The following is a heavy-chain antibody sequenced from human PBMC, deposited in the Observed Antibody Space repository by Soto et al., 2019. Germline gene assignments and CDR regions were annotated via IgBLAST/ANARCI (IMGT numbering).Heavy chain of an antibody. D-gene: IGHD1-7*01. V-gene: IGHV3-30-3*01. J-gene: IGHJ4*02. CDR2: ISYDGSNQ. CDR1: GFTFSGFE. Sequence: QVQLVESGGGVVQPGRSLRLSCSASGFTFSGFEMYWVRQVPGKGLDWVSFISYDGSNQYYAGSVKGRFTVSRDNSKNTLFLLMNSLRPEDTAVYFCARRTGTAPRFDYWGQGTLVTVSS. CDR3: ARRTGTAPRFDY.